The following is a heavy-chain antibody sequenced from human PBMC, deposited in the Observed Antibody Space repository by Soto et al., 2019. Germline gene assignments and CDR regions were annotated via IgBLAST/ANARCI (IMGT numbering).Heavy chain of an antibody. CDR1: GFTFSSYA. V-gene: IGHV3-23*01. CDR2: ISGSGGST. Sequence: GFLRLSCAASGFTFSSYAMSWVRQAPGKGLEWVSAISGSGGSTYYADSVKGRFTISRDNSKNTLYLQMNSLRAEDTAVYYCAKSCYDFWSGYCLDYWGQGTLVTVSS. J-gene: IGHJ4*02. D-gene: IGHD3-3*01. CDR3: AKSCYDFWSGYCLDY.